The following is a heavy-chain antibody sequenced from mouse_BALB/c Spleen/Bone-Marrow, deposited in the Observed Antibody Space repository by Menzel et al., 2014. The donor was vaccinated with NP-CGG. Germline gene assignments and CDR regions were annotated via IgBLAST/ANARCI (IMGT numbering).Heavy chain of an antibody. Sequence: DVKLVESGGGLVQPGGSMKLSCVASGFTFSNYLMNWVRQSPEKGLEWVAEIRLKSDNYATHYAESVKGRFTISRDDSKSSVYLQMDNLRPEDTGIYYCTRSLRLFDYWGQGTTLTVSS. J-gene: IGHJ2*01. CDR1: GFTFSNYL. CDR2: IRLKSDNYAT. V-gene: IGHV6-6*02. CDR3: TRSLRLFDY. D-gene: IGHD1-1*01.